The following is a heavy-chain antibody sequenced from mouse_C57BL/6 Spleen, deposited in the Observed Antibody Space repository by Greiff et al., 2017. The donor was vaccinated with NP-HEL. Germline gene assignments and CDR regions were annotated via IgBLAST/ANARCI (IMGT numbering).Heavy chain of an antibody. V-gene: IGHV1-50*01. Sequence: VQLQQPGAELVKPGASVKLSCKASGYTFTSYWMQWVKQRPGQGLEWIGEIVPSDSYTNYNQKFKGKATLTVDTSASAAYMQLSSLTSEDSADYYCARSGGSSYVDYAMDDWGQGTSVTVSS. D-gene: IGHD1-1*01. CDR1: GYTFTSYW. CDR3: ARSGGSSYVDYAMDD. J-gene: IGHJ4*01. CDR2: IVPSDSYT.